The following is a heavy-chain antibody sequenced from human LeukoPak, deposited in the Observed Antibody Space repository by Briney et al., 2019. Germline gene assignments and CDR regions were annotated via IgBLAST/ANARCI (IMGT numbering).Heavy chain of an antibody. CDR1: GLTVSRND. J-gene: IGHJ4*02. CDR3: AKGGSDYAFEY. V-gene: IGHV3-53*01. CDR2: IYSGGGT. Sequence: GGSLRLSCAGSGLTVSRNDITWARQAPGKGLEWVSGIYSGGGTYTADSAKGRFTISRDNFKNTLYLQMNSLRAEDTAVYYCAKGGSDYAFEYWGQGSLVTVSS. D-gene: IGHD4-17*01.